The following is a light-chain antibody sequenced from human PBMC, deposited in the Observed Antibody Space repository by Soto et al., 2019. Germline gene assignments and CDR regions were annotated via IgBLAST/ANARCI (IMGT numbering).Light chain of an antibody. CDR1: QGISSTY. CDR3: QQYDSSPLT. V-gene: IGKV3-20*01. CDR2: GVS. J-gene: IGKJ1*01. Sequence: ENVLTQSPGTLSLSPGERATLSRRASQGISSTYLAWYQQKPGQAPRLLIYGVSSRATGIPDRFSGSGSGTDFTLTISRLEPEDFAVYYCQQYDSSPLTFGQGTKVDIK.